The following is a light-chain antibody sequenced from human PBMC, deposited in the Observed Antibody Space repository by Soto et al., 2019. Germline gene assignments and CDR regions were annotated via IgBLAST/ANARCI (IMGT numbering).Light chain of an antibody. V-gene: IGKV1-5*03. CDR1: QSISSW. CDR2: KAS. Sequence: DIQMTQSPSTLSASVGDRVTITCRASQSISSWLAWYQQKPGKAPKLLIYKASSVESGVTARFSGRGSGPEVTLTISSLQPDDFATYYCQHYNSYPWPFGQGTKVELK. J-gene: IGKJ1*01. CDR3: QHYNSYPWP.